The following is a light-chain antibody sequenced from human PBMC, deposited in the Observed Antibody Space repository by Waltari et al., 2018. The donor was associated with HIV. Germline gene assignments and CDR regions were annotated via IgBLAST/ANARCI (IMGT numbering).Light chain of an antibody. CDR2: ANY. CDR1: SSSLGAGYD. Sequence: QSVLTQPPSVSGAPGQRVIISCTGSSSSLGAGYDVHWYQQLPGTAPKVLIYANYYRPPRVPGRFSGSKSGTSASLVITGLQPEDEAVYYCQSYDSSLSDWVFGGGTKLTVL. J-gene: IGLJ3*02. CDR3: QSYDSSLSDWV. V-gene: IGLV1-40*01.